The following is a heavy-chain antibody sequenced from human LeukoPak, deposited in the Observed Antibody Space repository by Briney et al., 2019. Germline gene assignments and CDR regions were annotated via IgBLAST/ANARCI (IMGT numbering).Heavy chain of an antibody. D-gene: IGHD3-3*01. CDR3: ARGARFWSGYHPTYYYYYMDV. J-gene: IGHJ6*03. CDR2: ISAYNGNT. V-gene: IGHV1-18*01. Sequence: ASVKVSCKASGYAFTSYGISSVRQAPGQGLEWMGWISAYNGNTNYAQKLQGRVTMTTDTSTSTAYMELRSLRSDDTAVYYCARGARFWSGYHPTYYYYYMDVWGKGTTVTVSS. CDR1: GYAFTSYG.